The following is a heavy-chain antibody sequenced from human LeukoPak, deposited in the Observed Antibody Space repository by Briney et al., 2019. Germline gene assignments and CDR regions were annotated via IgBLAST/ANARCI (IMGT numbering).Heavy chain of an antibody. CDR3: ASVGHCTSSSCPYYFDY. Sequence: GGSLRLSCAASGLTFSDYTMNWVGQAPGKGLEWVSYISSSSSTISYADSVKGRFTISRDNAKNSLFLQMNSLRAEDTAVYYCASVGHCTSSSCPYYFDYWGQGTLVTVSS. CDR1: GLTFSDYT. CDR2: ISSSSSTI. D-gene: IGHD2-2*03. J-gene: IGHJ4*02. V-gene: IGHV3-48*01.